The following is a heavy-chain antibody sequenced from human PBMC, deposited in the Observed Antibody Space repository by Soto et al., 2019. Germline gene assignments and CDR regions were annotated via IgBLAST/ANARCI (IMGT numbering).Heavy chain of an antibody. V-gene: IGHV1-18*01. J-gene: IGHJ4*02. Sequence: QVHLVQSGPEVTKPGASVKVSCTASGYTFTSYGISWVRQAPGQGLEWMGWISAYNGNTNYAQILQGRVTMTTDTSTSTAYMELRSLRSDDTAVYYCARVGREKPWPPNGAYWGQGTLVTVSS. CDR2: ISAYNGNT. D-gene: IGHD3-16*01. CDR1: GYTFTSYG. CDR3: ARVGREKPWPPNGAY.